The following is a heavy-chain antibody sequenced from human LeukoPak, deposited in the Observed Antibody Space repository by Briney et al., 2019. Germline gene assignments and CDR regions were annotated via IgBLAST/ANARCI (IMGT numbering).Heavy chain of an antibody. Sequence: GGSLRLSCAASGFTFSSYAMHWVRQAPGKGLEWVAVISYDGSNKYYADSAKGRFTISRDNSKNTLYLQMNSLRAEDTAVYYCARDVDTAMTFDYWGQGTLVTVSS. V-gene: IGHV3-30-3*01. CDR2: ISYDGSNK. CDR3: ARDVDTAMTFDY. J-gene: IGHJ4*02. CDR1: GFTFSSYA. D-gene: IGHD5-18*01.